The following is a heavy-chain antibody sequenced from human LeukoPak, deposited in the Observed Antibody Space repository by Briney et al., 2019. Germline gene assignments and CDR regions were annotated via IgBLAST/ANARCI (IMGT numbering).Heavy chain of an antibody. J-gene: IGHJ4*02. Sequence: SETLSLTCTVSGDSISGYYWSWIRQPPGKGLEWIGYISDSGSTNYNPSLKSRVTMSVDTSKNQFSLKLSSVTAADTAVYYCARGVAVAGGGYYFDYWGQGTLVTVSS. CDR1: GDSISGYY. CDR2: ISDSGST. D-gene: IGHD6-19*01. V-gene: IGHV4-59*12. CDR3: ARGVAVAGGGYYFDY.